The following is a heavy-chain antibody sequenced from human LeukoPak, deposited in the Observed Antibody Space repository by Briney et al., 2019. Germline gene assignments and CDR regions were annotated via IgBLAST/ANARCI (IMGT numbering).Heavy chain of an antibody. CDR3: ARGSGLTTVTTIRY. Sequence: GASVKVSCKASGYTFTSYGISWVRQAPGQGLEWMGWFSAYNGNTNYAQKLQGRVTMTTDTSTSTAYMELRSLRSDDTAVYYCARGSGLTTVTTIRYWGQGTLVTVSS. J-gene: IGHJ4*02. CDR1: GYTFTSYG. CDR2: FSAYNGNT. D-gene: IGHD4-17*01. V-gene: IGHV1-18*01.